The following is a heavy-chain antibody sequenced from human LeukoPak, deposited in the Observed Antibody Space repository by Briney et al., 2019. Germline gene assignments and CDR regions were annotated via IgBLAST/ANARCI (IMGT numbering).Heavy chain of an antibody. D-gene: IGHD3-22*01. V-gene: IGHV2-5*02. Sequence: SCPTLVKPTQTLTLTCTFSGFSLSTTGVGVGWIRQPPGKALEWLALIYWDEDKHYSPSLKSRLTITKDTSKNQVVLTVSNMDPVDTATYYCAHRPNDYDSGGYPKYYFDYWGQGTLVTVSS. CDR1: GFSLSTTGVG. CDR2: IYWDEDK. CDR3: AHRPNDYDSGGYPKYYFDY. J-gene: IGHJ4*02.